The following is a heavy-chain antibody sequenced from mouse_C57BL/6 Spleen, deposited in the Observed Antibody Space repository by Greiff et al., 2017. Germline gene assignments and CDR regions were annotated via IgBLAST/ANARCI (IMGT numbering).Heavy chain of an antibody. Sequence: VQLQQPGTELVKPGASVKLSCKASGYTFTSYWMHWVKQRPGQGLEWIGNINPSNGGTNYNEKFKSKATLTVDKSSSTAYMQLSSLTSEDSAVYYGARLGYGSSYSFAYWGQGTLVTVSA. CDR3: ARLGYGSSYSFAY. V-gene: IGHV1-53*01. CDR2: INPSNGGT. J-gene: IGHJ3*01. D-gene: IGHD1-1*01. CDR1: GYTFTSYW.